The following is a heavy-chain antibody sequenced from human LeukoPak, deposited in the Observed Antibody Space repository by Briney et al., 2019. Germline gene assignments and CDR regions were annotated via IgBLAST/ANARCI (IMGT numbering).Heavy chain of an antibody. D-gene: IGHD3-10*01. V-gene: IGHV1-24*01. CDR2: FDPEDGGT. CDR3: ATASSDGSGSYYKAVNWFDP. Sequence: ASVKVSCKVSGYTLTELSMHWVRQAPGKGLEWMGGFDPEDGGTIYAQKFQGRVTMTEDTSTDTAYMELSSLRSEDTAVYYCATASSDGSGSYYKAVNWFDPWGQGTLVTVSS. CDR1: GYTLTELS. J-gene: IGHJ5*02.